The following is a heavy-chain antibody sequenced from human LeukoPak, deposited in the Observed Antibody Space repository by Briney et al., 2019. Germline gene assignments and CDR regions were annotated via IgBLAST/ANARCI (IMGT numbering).Heavy chain of an antibody. CDR2: IYYSGST. J-gene: IGHJ6*03. V-gene: IGHV4-59*01. D-gene: IGHD4-17*01. CDR1: GGSISSYY. CDR3: ARGYFGDYRPYHYYMDV. Sequence: SETLSLTCTVSGGSISSYYWSWIRQPPGKGLEWIGYIYYSGSTNYNPSLKSRVTISVDTSKNQFSLKLSSVTAADTAVYYCARGYFGDYRPYHYYMDVWGKGITVTVSS.